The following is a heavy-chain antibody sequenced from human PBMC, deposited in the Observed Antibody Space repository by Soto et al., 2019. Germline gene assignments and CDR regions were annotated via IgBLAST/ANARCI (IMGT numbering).Heavy chain of an antibody. V-gene: IGHV4-39*07. CDR1: GGSISSSSSY. CDR2: IYYSGST. Sequence: PSETLSLTCTVSGGSISSSSSYWGWIRQPPEKGLEWVGCIYYSGSTNYNPSLRSRITITIDTSSNQFSLNLASVTAADAAVYYCTRARYGDHFDSWGQGTLVTVSS. J-gene: IGHJ4*02. CDR3: TRARYGDHFDS. D-gene: IGHD4-17*01.